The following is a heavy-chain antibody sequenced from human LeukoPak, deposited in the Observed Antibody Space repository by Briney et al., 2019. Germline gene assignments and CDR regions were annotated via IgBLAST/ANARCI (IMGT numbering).Heavy chain of an antibody. V-gene: IGHV4-39*01. CDR1: GGPVSSSSYY. CDR2: IYYSGST. Sequence: PSETLSLTCTVSGGPVSSSSYYWGWIRQPPGKGLEWIGSIYYSGSTYYNPSLKSRVTISVDTSKNQFSLKLSSVTAADTAVYYCARLRDWFDPWGQGTLVTVSS. CDR3: ARLRDWFDP. J-gene: IGHJ5*02.